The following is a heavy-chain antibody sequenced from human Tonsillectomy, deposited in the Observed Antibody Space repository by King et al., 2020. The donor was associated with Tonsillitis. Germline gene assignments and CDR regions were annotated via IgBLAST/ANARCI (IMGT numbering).Heavy chain of an antibody. D-gene: IGHD4-17*01. Sequence: VQLVESGGGVVQPGRSLRVSCAASGFTFSIYTMHWVRQAPGKGLEWVAVISYDGSDKYYADSVKGRFTISRDNSKNTLYLQMNSLRAEDTAMYYCARDIEDYGDYVGYFDYWGQGTLVTVSS. V-gene: IGHV3-30-3*01. CDR3: ARDIEDYGDYVGYFDY. CDR1: GFTFSIYT. J-gene: IGHJ4*02. CDR2: ISYDGSDK.